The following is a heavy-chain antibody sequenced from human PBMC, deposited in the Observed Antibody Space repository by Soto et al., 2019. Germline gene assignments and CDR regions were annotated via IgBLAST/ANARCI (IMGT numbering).Heavy chain of an antibody. Sequence: GGSLRLSCAASGFTFSDFYMTWIRQAPGKGLQWVSYISSTGSNIYYADSVKGRFTISRDNAKNTLYLQMNSLRAEDTAVYYCARFHDSSGYLRGPFDYWGQGTLVTVSS. J-gene: IGHJ4*02. CDR3: ARFHDSSGYLRGPFDY. V-gene: IGHV3-11*04. CDR1: GFTFSDFY. D-gene: IGHD3-22*01. CDR2: ISSTGSNI.